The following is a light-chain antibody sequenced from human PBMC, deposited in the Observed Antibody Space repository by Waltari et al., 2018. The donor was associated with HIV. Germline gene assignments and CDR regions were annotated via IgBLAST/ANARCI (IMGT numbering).Light chain of an antibody. CDR1: NIGSKS. CDR3: QVWDSSSTHAGVV. V-gene: IGLV3-21*02. J-gene: IGLJ2*01. Sequence: SYVLTQPPSVSVAPGQTARITCGGSNIGSKSVHWYQQRPGQAPVLVVYDDSDRPSGIPGRVSGSNSGNTATLTISRVEAGDEADYYCQVWDSSSTHAGVVFGGGTKLTVL. CDR2: DDS.